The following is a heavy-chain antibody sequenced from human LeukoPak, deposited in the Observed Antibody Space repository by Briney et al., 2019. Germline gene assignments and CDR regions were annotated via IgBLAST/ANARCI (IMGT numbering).Heavy chain of an antibody. Sequence: PGGSLRLSCAASGFTFSSYAMSWVRQAPGKGLEWVSAISGSGGSTYYADSVKGRFTISRDNSTNTLYLQMNGLTAVDTAVYHCAYGPWHLPICAIDIRGQGTMVTVSS. V-gene: IGHV3-23*01. D-gene: IGHD3-10*01. CDR2: ISGSGGST. J-gene: IGHJ3*02. CDR1: GFTFSSYA. CDR3: AYGPWHLPICAIDI.